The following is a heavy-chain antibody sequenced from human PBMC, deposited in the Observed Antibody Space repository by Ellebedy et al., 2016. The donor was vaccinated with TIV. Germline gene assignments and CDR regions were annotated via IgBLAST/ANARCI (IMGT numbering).Heavy chain of an antibody. V-gene: IGHV3-30-3*02. D-gene: IGHD4-17*01. J-gene: IGHJ6*02. Sequence: GESLKISXAESGFPFSSHALHWVRQAPGKGLEWVALISYDGKHTYYADSVKGRFTISRDNSKSTLYLQMNSLRAEDTAVYYCAKDAPTGYGDSDSVHYYYGMDVWGQGTTVTVSS. CDR2: ISYDGKHT. CDR3: AKDAPTGYGDSDSVHYYYGMDV. CDR1: GFPFSSHA.